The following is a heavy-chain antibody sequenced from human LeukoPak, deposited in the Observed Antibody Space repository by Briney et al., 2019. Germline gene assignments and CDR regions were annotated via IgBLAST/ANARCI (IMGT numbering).Heavy chain of an antibody. V-gene: IGHV3-23*01. CDR3: AKEIGYCSCTSCSY. CDR1: GFTFSSYA. CDR2: ISGSGGST. J-gene: IGHJ4*02. Sequence: GGSLRLSCAASGFTFSSYAMSWVRQAPGKGLEWVSAISGSGGSTYYADSVKGRFTISRNNSKNTLYLQMNSLRAEDTAVYYCAKEIGYCSCTSCSYWGQGTLVTVSS. D-gene: IGHD2-2*01.